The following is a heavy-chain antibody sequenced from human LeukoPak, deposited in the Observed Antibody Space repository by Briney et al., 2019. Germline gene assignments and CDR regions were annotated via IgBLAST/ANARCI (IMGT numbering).Heavy chain of an antibody. V-gene: IGHV4-39*01. CDR2: IYYSGST. Sequence: SETLSLTCTVSGGSISSSSYYWGWIRQPPGKGLEWIGSIYYSGSTYYNPSLKSRVTISVDTSKNQFSLKLSTVTAADTAVYYCARHSLGSGWYQDYFDYWGQGTLVTVSS. J-gene: IGHJ4*02. CDR1: GGSISSSSYY. CDR3: ARHSLGSGWYQDYFDY. D-gene: IGHD6-19*01.